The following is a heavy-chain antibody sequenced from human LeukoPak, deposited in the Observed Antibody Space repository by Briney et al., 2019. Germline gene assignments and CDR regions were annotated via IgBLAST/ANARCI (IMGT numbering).Heavy chain of an antibody. V-gene: IGHV4-38-2*01. J-gene: IGHJ4*02. CDR2: IYHSGST. CDR1: GYSISSGYY. D-gene: IGHD3-3*01. CDR3: ARQIFGVVIAYFDY. Sequence: SETLSLTCAVSGYSISSGYYWGWIRQPPGKGLEWIGSIYHSGSTYYNPSLKSRVTISVDTSKNQFSLKLSSVTAAGTAVYCCARQIFGVVIAYFDYWGQGTLVTVSS.